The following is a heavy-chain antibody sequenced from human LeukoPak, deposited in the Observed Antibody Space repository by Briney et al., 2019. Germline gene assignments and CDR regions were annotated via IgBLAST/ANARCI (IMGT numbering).Heavy chain of an antibody. CDR1: GGSISSYY. J-gene: IGHJ4*02. Sequence: SETLSLTCTVSGGSISSYYWSWIRQPAGKGLEWIGRIYTSGSTNYNPSLKSRVTMSVDTSKNQFSLKLSSVTAADTAVYYCARVNYYDSSGLNFDYWGQGTLVTVSS. V-gene: IGHV4-4*07. CDR2: IYTSGST. D-gene: IGHD3-22*01. CDR3: ARVNYYDSSGLNFDY.